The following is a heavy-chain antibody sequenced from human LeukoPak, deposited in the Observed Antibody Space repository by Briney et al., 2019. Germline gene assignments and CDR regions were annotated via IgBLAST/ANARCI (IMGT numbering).Heavy chain of an antibody. Sequence: GESLKISCKGSGYSFNSYWIGWVRQLPGKGLKWMGIIYPGDSDARYSPSFQGQVTISADKSISTAYLQWSSLKASDTAMYYCARRRDLYSGSYYPFDYWGQGTLVTVSS. CDR3: ARRRDLYSGSYYPFDY. CDR1: GYSFNSYW. J-gene: IGHJ4*02. D-gene: IGHD1-26*01. CDR2: IYPGDSDA. V-gene: IGHV5-51*01.